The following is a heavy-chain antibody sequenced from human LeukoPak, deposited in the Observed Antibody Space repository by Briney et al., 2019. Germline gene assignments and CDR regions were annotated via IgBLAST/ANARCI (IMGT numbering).Heavy chain of an antibody. V-gene: IGHV3-48*01. CDR2: IRCSSTTI. CDR1: GFSFSVYS. D-gene: IGHD2-2*01. Sequence: GGSLRLSCDASGFSFSVYSMSWVREAPGKGLEWISYIRCSSTTIYYADSVKGRFTISRDNAENSVYLQMNSLRVEDTAVYFCARDSRSHCGTDACYGPYFDYWGQGILVAVSS. J-gene: IGHJ4*02. CDR3: ARDSRSHCGTDACYGPYFDY.